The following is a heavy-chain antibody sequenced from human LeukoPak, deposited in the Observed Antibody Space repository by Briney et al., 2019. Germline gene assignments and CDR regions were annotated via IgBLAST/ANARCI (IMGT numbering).Heavy chain of an antibody. CDR1: GFTFSSYW. V-gene: IGHV3-74*01. Sequence: GGSLRLSCAASGFTFSSYWMHWVRQAPGKGLVWVSRINTDGSNTNYADSVKGRFTISRDNAKNTLYLQMNSLRSEDTAVYYCARGYASGSRPNFDHWGQGTLVTVSS. CDR3: ARGYASGSRPNFDH. J-gene: IGHJ4*02. D-gene: IGHD3-10*01. CDR2: INTDGSNT.